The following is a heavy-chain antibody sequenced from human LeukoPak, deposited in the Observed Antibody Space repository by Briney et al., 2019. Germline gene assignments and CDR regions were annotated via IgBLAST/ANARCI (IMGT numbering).Heavy chain of an antibody. CDR1: GYTFTGYY. D-gene: IGHD6-19*01. CDR3: AIEGRIAVALPCY. CDR2: INPSGGST. Sequence: ASVKVSCKASGYTFTGYYMHWVRQAPGQGLEWMGIINPSGGSTSYAQKFQGRVTMTRDTSTSTVYMELSSLRSEDTAVYYCAIEGRIAVALPCYWGQGTLVTVSS. V-gene: IGHV1-46*01. J-gene: IGHJ4*02.